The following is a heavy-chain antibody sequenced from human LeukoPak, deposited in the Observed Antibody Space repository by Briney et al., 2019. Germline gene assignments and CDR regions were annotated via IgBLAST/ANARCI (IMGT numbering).Heavy chain of an antibody. Sequence: SETLSLTCTVSGGSISSYYWSWIRQPPGKGLEWIGYIYYSGSTNYNPSLKGRVTISVDTSKNQFSLKLSSVTAADTAVYYCARDNYGSDYWGQGTLVTVSS. CDR1: GGSISSYY. CDR2: IYYSGST. V-gene: IGHV4-59*01. CDR3: ARDNYGSDY. D-gene: IGHD3-10*01. J-gene: IGHJ4*02.